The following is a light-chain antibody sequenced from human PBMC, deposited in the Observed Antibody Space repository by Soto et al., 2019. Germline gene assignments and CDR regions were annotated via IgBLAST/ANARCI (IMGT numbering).Light chain of an antibody. J-gene: IGKJ2*01. CDR1: QSISSY. V-gene: IGKV1-39*01. CDR2: AAS. CDR3: QQSYSTPPS. Sequence: DIQMTQSPSSLSASVGDRVTITCRASQSISSYLNWYQQNPGQPPQLLIYAASSLQSGVPSRFSGSGSGTDFTLTISSLQPEDFATYYCQQSYSTPPSFGQGTKREIK.